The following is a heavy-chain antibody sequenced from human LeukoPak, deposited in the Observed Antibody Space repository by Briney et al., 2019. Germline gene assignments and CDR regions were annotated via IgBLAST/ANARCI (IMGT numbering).Heavy chain of an antibody. CDR3: ARSGSYGDYFDY. J-gene: IGHJ4*02. CDR2: IYYSGST. D-gene: IGHD1-26*01. V-gene: IGHV4-39*01. CDR1: GGSISSSSYY. Sequence: PSETLSLTCTVSGGSISSSSYYWGWIRRPPGKGLEWIGSIYYSGSTYYNPSLKSRVTISVDTSKNQFSLKLSSVTAADTAVYYCARSGSYGDYFDYWGQGTLVTVSS.